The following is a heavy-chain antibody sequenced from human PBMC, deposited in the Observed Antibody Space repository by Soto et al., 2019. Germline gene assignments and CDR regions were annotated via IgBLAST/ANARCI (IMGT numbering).Heavy chain of an antibody. CDR2: INYDGYS. V-gene: IGHV4-59*08. Sequence: QVQLQESGPGLVKPSETLSLTCTVSGGSITNYYCSWFRQPPGKGLEWIGYINYDGYSAYNLSLKSRDTLSMFSSTIQFSPMLQFLTATDTAVFYCSSQGFWPLHGLVDVWGPGTTVIVSS. D-gene: IGHD3-10*01. CDR1: GGSITNYY. CDR3: SSQGFWPLHGLVDV. J-gene: IGHJ6*02.